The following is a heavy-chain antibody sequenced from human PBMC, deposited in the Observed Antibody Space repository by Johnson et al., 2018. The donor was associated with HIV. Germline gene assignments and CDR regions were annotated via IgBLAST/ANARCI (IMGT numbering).Heavy chain of an antibody. CDR3: AKGENDYGDYGLDAFDI. D-gene: IGHD4-17*01. CDR1: GFTVSSNY. V-gene: IGHV3-66*01. CDR2: IYSGGST. J-gene: IGHJ3*02. Sequence: MQLVESGGGLVQPGGSLRLSCAASGFTVSSNYMSWVRQAPGKGLEWVSVIYSGGSTYYADSVKGRFTISRDNSKNTLYLQMNSLRAEDTAVYYCAKGENDYGDYGLDAFDIWGQGTMVTVS.